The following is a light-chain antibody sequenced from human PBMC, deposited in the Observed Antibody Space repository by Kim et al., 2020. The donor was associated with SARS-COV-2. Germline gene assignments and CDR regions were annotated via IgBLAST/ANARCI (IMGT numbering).Light chain of an antibody. CDR3: SSYAGSYNYV. CDR1: KSDVGGYNY. V-gene: IGLV2-8*01. CDR2: EVT. J-gene: IGLJ1*01. Sequence: GQSVTISCTGTKSDVGGYNYVSWYQQHPGKAPKLMIYEVTKRPSGVPDRFSGSKSGNTAALTVSGLQAEDEAVYYCSSYAGSYNYVFATGTKVTVL.